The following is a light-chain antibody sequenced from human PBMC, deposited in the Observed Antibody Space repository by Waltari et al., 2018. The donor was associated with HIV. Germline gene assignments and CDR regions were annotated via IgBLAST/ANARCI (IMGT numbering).Light chain of an antibody. CDR3: CSYAGSRTWV. J-gene: IGLJ3*02. V-gene: IGLV2-23*02. CDR2: DVF. Sequence: QSALTQPASVSGSPGQSITVSCTGTSSDVGGYNFVSCYQPHPGKTPKLLSFDVFKRPGGVSARFSGSRSGKTASLTVSGLQAEDEADYYCCSYAGSRTWVFGGGTALTVL. CDR1: SSDVGGYNF.